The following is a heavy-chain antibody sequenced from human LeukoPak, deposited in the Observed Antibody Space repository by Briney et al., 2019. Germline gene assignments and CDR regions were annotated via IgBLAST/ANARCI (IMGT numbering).Heavy chain of an antibody. CDR2: IYYSGGT. D-gene: IGHD6-13*01. CDR3: ARLQSIAAAAYDAFDI. Sequence: SETLSLTCTVSGGSISSYYWSWIRQPPGKGLEWIGYIYYSGGTNYNPSLKSRVTISVDTSKNQFSLKLSSVTAADTAVYYCARLQSIAAAAYDAFDIWGQGTMVTVSS. CDR1: GGSISSYY. V-gene: IGHV4-59*08. J-gene: IGHJ3*02.